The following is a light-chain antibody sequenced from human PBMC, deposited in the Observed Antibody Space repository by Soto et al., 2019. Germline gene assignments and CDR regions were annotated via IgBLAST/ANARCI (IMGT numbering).Light chain of an antibody. V-gene: IGKV3-15*01. J-gene: IGKJ1*01. CDR1: QNVATN. CDR2: VAS. Sequence: IVMTQSPVTLSMSPGDRATLSCRASQNVATNVAWYQQKPGQAPRLLIYVASIRATGVPARFSGSGSGTEFTLTIDSLQSEDFAVFYCHQATSGLRTFGRGTSVEV. CDR3: HQATSGLRT.